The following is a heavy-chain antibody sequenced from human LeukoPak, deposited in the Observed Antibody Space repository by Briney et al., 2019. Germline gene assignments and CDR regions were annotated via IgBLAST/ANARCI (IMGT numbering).Heavy chain of an antibody. CDR2: INPNSGGT. Sequence: ASVKVSCKASGYTFTGYFMHWVRQAPGQGLEWMGWINPNSGGTNYAQKFQGRVTITRDTSISTAYIELSRLRSDDTAVYYCARDERCDSSGYPFDYWGQGTLVTVSS. V-gene: IGHV1-2*02. CDR3: ARDERCDSSGYPFDY. CDR1: GYTFTGYF. D-gene: IGHD3-22*01. J-gene: IGHJ4*02.